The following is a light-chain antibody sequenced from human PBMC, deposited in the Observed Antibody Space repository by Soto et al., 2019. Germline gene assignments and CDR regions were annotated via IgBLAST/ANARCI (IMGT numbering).Light chain of an antibody. CDR3: SSYAGSNNYV. J-gene: IGLJ1*01. Sequence: QSVLTQPASVSGSPGQSITISCTGTGSDVGGYKYVSWYQQHPGKAPKLMIYEVSNRPSGVSNRFSGSKSGITASLTISGLQAEDEADYYCSSYAGSNNYVFGTGTKVTVL. CDR2: EVS. V-gene: IGLV2-14*01. CDR1: GSDVGGYKY.